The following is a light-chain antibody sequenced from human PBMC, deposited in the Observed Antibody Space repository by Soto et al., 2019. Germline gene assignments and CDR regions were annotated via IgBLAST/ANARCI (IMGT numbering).Light chain of an antibody. CDR3: QQYGSSII. CDR2: DAS. CDR1: QSISSSY. Sequence: EIVLTQSPGTLSLSPGERATLSCRASQSISSSYLAWYQQKPGQAPRLLIYDASNRATGIPDRFSGSGSGTDFTLTISRLETEDFAVYYCQQYGSSIIFGQGTRLEIK. J-gene: IGKJ5*01. V-gene: IGKV3-20*01.